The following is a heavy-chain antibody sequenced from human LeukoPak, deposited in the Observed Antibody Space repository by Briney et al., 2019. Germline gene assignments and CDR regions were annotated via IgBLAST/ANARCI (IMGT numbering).Heavy chain of an antibody. D-gene: IGHD6-13*01. J-gene: IGHJ4*02. Sequence: SVKVSCQPGRSTFSNYAISKVRQAPGQGLEWMGGIIPIFGTANYAQKFQGRVTITADESTSTAYMELSSLRSEDTAVYYCARDGRGIAAALYDYWGQGTLVTVSS. V-gene: IGHV1-69*01. CDR1: RSTFSNYA. CDR3: ARDGRGIAAALYDY. CDR2: IIPIFGTA.